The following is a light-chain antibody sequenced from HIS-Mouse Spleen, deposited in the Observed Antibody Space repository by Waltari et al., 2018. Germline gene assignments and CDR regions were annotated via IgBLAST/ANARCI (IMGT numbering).Light chain of an antibody. Sequence: AIRMTQSPSSFSASTGDRVTITCRAGQGISSYLAWYQQKPGKAPKLLIYAASTLQSGVPSMFSGSGSGTDFTLTISCLQSEDFATYYCQQYYSYPFTFGPGTKVDIK. CDR2: AAS. CDR3: QQYYSYPFT. CDR1: QGISSY. J-gene: IGKJ3*01. V-gene: IGKV1-8*01.